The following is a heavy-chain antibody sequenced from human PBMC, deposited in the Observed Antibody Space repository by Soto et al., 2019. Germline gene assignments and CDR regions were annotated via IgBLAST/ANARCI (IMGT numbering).Heavy chain of an antibody. CDR3: ARDTSYGPETASDY. V-gene: IGHV3-33*01. CDR2: IWYEGSNK. CDR1: GFTFSSYG. D-gene: IGHD5-18*01. Sequence: QVQLVESGGGVVQPGRSLRLSCAASGFTFSSYGMHWVRQAPGKGLEWVAAIWYEGSNKYYADSVKGRFTISRDNSKNTLYRQMNSLRAVDTAVYYCARDTSYGPETASDYWGQGTLVTVSS. J-gene: IGHJ4*02.